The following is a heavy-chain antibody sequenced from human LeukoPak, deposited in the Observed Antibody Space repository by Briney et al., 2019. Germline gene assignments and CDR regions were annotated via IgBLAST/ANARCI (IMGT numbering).Heavy chain of an antibody. D-gene: IGHD6-13*01. V-gene: IGHV3-23*01. Sequence: GGSLRLSCAASGFTFSSYAMSWVRQAPGKGLEWVSAISGSGGSTYYADSVKGRFTISRDNSKNTLYLQMNSLRAEDTAVYYCAKDPRSSRAQLLFDYWGQGTLVTVSS. CDR1: GFTFSSYA. J-gene: IGHJ4*02. CDR2: ISGSGGST. CDR3: AKDPRSSRAQLLFDY.